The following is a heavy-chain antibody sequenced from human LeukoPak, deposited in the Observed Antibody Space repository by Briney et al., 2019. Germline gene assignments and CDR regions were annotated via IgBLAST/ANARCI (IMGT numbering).Heavy chain of an antibody. J-gene: IGHJ4*02. CDR3: ARGLLGANYGL. D-gene: IGHD1-26*01. CDR2: IRSKAYGGTT. CDR1: GFTFGDYA. Sequence: GRSLRLSCTASGFTFGDYAMSWFRQAPGKGLEWVGFIRSKAYGGTTEYAASVKGRFTISRDDSKSIAYLQMNSLRAEDTAVYYCARGLLGANYGLWGQGTLVTVSS. V-gene: IGHV3-49*03.